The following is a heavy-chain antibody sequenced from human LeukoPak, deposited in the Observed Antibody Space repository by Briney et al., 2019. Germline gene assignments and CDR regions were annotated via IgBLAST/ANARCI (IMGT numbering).Heavy chain of an antibody. CDR3: ARQTVTSFYFDY. J-gene: IGHJ4*02. CDR2: IYYSGST. V-gene: IGHV4-61*05. D-gene: IGHD4-17*01. CDR1: GGSISSSSYY. Sequence: SETLSLTCTVSGGSISSSSYYWGWIRQPPGKGLEWIGYIYYSGSTNYNPSLKSRVTISVDTSKNQFSLKLSSVTAADTAVYYCARQTVTSFYFDYWGQGTLVTVSS.